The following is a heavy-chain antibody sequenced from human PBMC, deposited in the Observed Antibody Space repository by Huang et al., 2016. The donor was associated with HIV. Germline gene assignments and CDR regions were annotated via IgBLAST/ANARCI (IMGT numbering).Heavy chain of an antibody. Sequence: QVQLVESGGGVVQPGGSLRLSCSASGFTFGSFGMHWVRQDPGKVLEWGAFIRYDGNNYYYADSVRGRFTISRDNSKDTLYLQMNRLRPDDSAVYYCAKDLTYTFGRHFDYWGRGTLVTVSS. CDR1: GFTFGSFG. CDR2: IRYDGNNY. CDR3: AKDLTYTFGRHFDY. V-gene: IGHV3-30*02. D-gene: IGHD3-3*01. J-gene: IGHJ4*02.